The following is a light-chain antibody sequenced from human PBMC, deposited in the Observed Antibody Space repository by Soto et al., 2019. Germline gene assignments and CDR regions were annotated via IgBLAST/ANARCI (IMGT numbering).Light chain of an antibody. V-gene: IGKV3D-20*02. CDR2: DAS. CDR3: LQRAAWPLT. CDR1: QSVSSSY. J-gene: IGKJ3*01. Sequence: EIVLTQSPGTLSLSPGERAALSCRASQSVSSSYLAWYQQKPGQAPRLLIYDASSRATGIPDRFSGSGSGTDFTLTISRLEPEDFALYHCLQRAAWPLTFGPGTKVDIK.